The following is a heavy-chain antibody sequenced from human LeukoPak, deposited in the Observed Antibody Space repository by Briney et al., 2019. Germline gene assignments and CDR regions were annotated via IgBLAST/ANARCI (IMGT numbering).Heavy chain of an antibody. V-gene: IGHV5-51*01. J-gene: IGHJ4*02. Sequence: GESLKISCKGSGYSFTSYWIGWVRQVPGKGLEWMGILYPGDSDTRYSPSFQGQVTISPYKSISTAYLQCSSLKASDTAMYYCVGGEYYDSSGYYFSYWGQGTLVTVSS. CDR3: VGGEYYDSSGYYFSY. D-gene: IGHD3-22*01. CDR1: GYSFTSYW. CDR2: LYPGDSDT.